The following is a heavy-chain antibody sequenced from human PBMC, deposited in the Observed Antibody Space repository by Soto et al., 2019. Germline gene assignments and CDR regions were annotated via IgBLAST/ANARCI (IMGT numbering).Heavy chain of an antibody. CDR3: ARDLGYGGNSESYYYYGVDV. CDR2: IIPIFGTA. V-gene: IGHV1-69*12. CDR1: GGTFSSYA. J-gene: IGHJ6*02. D-gene: IGHD4-17*01. Sequence: QVQLVQSGAEVKKPGSSVKVSCKASGGTFSSYAISWVRQAPGQGLEWMGGIIPIFGTANYAQKFQGRVTITADESTSTAYMELSSLRSEDTAVYYCARDLGYGGNSESYYYYGVDVWGQGTTVTVSS.